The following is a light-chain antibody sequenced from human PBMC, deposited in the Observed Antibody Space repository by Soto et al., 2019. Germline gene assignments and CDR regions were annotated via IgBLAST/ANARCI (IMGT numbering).Light chain of an antibody. J-gene: IGLJ3*02. CDR2: DNT. CDR3: QSYDSSLSGVV. CDR1: SSKIGAGYD. V-gene: IGLV1-40*01. Sequence: QSVLTQPPSVSGAPGQRVTISCTGSSSKIGAGYDVHWYQQLPGTAPKLLIYDNTNRPSGVPDRFSGSKSGTSASLAITGLQAEDEADYYCQSYDSSLSGVVFGGGTKLTVL.